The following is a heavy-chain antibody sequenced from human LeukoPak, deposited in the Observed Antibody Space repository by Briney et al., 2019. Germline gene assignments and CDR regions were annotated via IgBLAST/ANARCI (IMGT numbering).Heavy chain of an antibody. D-gene: IGHD5-18*01. J-gene: IGHJ4*02. V-gene: IGHV4-59*01. Sequence: PSGTLSLTCTVSGGSISSYYWSWIRLPPGKGLEWIGYIYYTGATYYNPSLKSRVTISLDTSKNQFSLKLGSVTAADAAVYYCARAGYSYGTGYYFDYWGQGALVTVSS. CDR2: IYYTGAT. CDR3: ARAGYSYGTGYYFDY. CDR1: GGSISSYY.